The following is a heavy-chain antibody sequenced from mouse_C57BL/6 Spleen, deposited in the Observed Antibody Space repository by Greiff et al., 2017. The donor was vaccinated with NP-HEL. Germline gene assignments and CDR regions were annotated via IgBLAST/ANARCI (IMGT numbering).Heavy chain of an antibody. J-gene: IGHJ1*03. CDR2: INPNYGTT. CDR1: GYSFTDYN. Sequence: LVESGPELVKPGASVKISCKASGYSFTDYNMNWVKQSNGKSLEWIGVINPNYGTTSYNQKFKGKATLTVDQSSSTAYMQLNSLTSEDSAVYYCARGDYGSSLFYWYFDVWGTGTTVTVSS. D-gene: IGHD1-1*01. CDR3: ARGDYGSSLFYWYFDV. V-gene: IGHV1-39*01.